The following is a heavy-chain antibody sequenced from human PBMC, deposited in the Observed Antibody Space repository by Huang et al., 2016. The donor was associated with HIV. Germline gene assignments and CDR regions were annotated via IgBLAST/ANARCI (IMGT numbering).Heavy chain of an antibody. Sequence: QVQLQESGPGPVKPSQTLSLTCTVSGDSISRGGYLWSWIRQSPGKGLEWIGSSYYTGTTSYNPSRRSRVTMSVDTSKNQFSLRLTSVTAEDTAVYYCARDRITQCNGGRCYSDWSDPWGQGTLVIVSS. V-gene: IGHV4-30-4*08. CDR2: SYYTGTT. CDR3: ARDRITQCNGGRCYSDWSDP. D-gene: IGHD2-15*01. J-gene: IGHJ5*02. CDR1: GDSISRGGYL.